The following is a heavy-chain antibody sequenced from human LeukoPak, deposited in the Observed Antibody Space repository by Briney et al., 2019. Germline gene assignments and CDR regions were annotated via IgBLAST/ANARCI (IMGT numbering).Heavy chain of an antibody. CDR3: ARKNYYDSSGYWGHAFDI. Sequence: PSETLSLTRTVSGGSISSYYWSWMRQPPGKGLEWIGYVYYSGSTKYNPSLKSRVTISVDTSKNQFSLKLSSVTAADTALYYCARKNYYDSSGYWGHAFDIWGQGTMVTVSS. CDR2: VYYSGST. D-gene: IGHD3-22*01. CDR1: GGSISSYY. J-gene: IGHJ3*02. V-gene: IGHV4-59*01.